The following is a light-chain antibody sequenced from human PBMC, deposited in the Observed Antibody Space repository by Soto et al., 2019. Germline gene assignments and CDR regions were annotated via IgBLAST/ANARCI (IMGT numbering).Light chain of an antibody. Sequence: DIQLTQSPSFLSASVGDRLTITCRASQDIRSSLAWYQQKPGKAPNLLIYTVSTLQSGVPSRFSGSRSGTEFTLTISRLQPEDFATYYWQQFNSSPFTVGGGTKVEI. J-gene: IGKJ4*01. CDR2: TVS. CDR3: QQFNSSPFT. CDR1: QDIRSS. V-gene: IGKV1-9*01.